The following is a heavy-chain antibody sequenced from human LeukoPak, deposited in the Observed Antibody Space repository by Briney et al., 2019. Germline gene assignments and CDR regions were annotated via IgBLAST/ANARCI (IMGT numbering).Heavy chain of an antibody. J-gene: IGHJ6*03. Sequence: SGTLSLTCAVSGGSISSSNWWSWVRQPPGKGLEWIGEIYHSGSTNYNPSLKSRVTISVDKSKNQFSLKLSSVTAADTAVYYCARVGAYDFWSGYLGPYYYYMDVWGKGTTVTVSS. V-gene: IGHV4-4*02. CDR1: GGSISSSNW. CDR3: ARVGAYDFWSGYLGPYYYYMDV. D-gene: IGHD3-3*01. CDR2: IYHSGST.